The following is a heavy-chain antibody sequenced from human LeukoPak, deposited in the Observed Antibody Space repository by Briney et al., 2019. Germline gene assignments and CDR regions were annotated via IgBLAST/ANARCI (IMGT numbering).Heavy chain of an antibody. J-gene: IGHJ5*02. V-gene: IGHV3-30*02. D-gene: IGHD4-11*01. Sequence: GGSLRLSCAASGFTFSSCGMHWVRQAPGKGLEWVAFIRYDGSNKYYADSVKGRFTISRDNSKNTLYLQMNSLRAEDTAVYYCAKVPRLQTCWFDPWGQGTLVTVSS. CDR1: GFTFSSCG. CDR2: IRYDGSNK. CDR3: AKVPRLQTCWFDP.